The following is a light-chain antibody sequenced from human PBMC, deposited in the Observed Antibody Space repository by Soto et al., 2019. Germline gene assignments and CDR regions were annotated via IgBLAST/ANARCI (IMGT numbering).Light chain of an antibody. V-gene: IGKV2-30*01. CDR2: EVS. CDR3: MQGTYLPLT. CDR1: QSLLYSAGKTF. J-gene: IGKJ4*01. Sequence: TQSPLSLPVTLGQPASISCRSSQSLLYSAGKTFLTWFHQRPGQAPRRLIYEVSNGESGVPGGFSGSGSGTDFTLKISGVKAEDVGLYCGMQGTYLPLTGGGGTKVEIK.